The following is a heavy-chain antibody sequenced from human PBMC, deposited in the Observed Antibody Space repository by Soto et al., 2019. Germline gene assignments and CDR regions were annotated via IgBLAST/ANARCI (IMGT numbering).Heavy chain of an antibody. Sequence: SETLSLTCAVYGGSFSGYYWTWIRQPPGTGLEWIGEINHSGSTNYNPSLKSRVTISVDTSKNQFSLKLTPVTAADTAVYYCAREKITGLFDYWGQGNLVTVSS. CDR1: GGSFSGYY. CDR2: INHSGST. V-gene: IGHV4-34*01. D-gene: IGHD2-8*02. CDR3: AREKITGLFDY. J-gene: IGHJ4*02.